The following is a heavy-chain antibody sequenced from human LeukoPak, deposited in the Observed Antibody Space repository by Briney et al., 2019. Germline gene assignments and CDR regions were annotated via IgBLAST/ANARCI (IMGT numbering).Heavy chain of an antibody. CDR3: ARQENPRIQPIQH. CDR1: GYSISSGYY. V-gene: IGHV4-38-2*01. D-gene: IGHD5-18*01. CDR2: IYHSGST. Sequence: PSETLSLTCAVSGYSISSGYYWGWIRQPPGKGLDWIGSIYHSGSTYYNPSLKSRVTISVDTSKNQFSLKLSSVTAADTAVYYCARQENPRIQPIQHWGPGTLVTVSS. J-gene: IGHJ1*01.